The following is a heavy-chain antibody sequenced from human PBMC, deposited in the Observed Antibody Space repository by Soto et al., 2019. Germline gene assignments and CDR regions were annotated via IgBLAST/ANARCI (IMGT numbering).Heavy chain of an antibody. V-gene: IGHV4-34*01. CDR3: AIRRGIAVAGPLNWFDP. Sequence: SETLSLTCAVYGGSFSGYYWSWIRQPPGKGLEWIGEINHSGSTNYNPSLKSRVTISVDTSKNQFSLKLSSVTTADTAVYYCAIRRGIAVAGPLNWFDPWGQGTLVTVSS. CDR1: GGSFSGYY. D-gene: IGHD6-19*01. J-gene: IGHJ5*02. CDR2: INHSGST.